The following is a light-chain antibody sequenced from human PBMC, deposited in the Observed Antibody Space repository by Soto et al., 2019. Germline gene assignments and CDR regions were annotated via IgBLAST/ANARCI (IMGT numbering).Light chain of an antibody. CDR3: LQYGSSPPST. Sequence: EIVLTQSPGTLSLSPGERATLSCRASQSVSSSYLAWYQQKPGQAPRLLIYGASSRATGIPDRFSGSGSGTDFTLTISRLEPEDFAVYYCLQYGSSPPSTFGQGTRLEIK. J-gene: IGKJ5*01. CDR2: GAS. CDR1: QSVSSSY. V-gene: IGKV3-20*01.